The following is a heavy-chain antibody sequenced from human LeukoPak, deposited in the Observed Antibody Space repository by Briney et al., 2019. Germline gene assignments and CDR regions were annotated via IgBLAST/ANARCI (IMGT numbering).Heavy chain of an antibody. J-gene: IGHJ6*04. CDR1: GYSISSGYY. CDR2: IYHSGST. CDR3: ARRSLLDV. V-gene: IGHV4-38-2*01. Sequence: SETLSLTCAVSGYSISSGYYWGWIRQPPGKGLEWIGSIYHSGSTYYNPSLKSRVTISVDTSKNQFSLKLSSVTAADTAVYYCARRSLLDVWGKGTTVTVSS.